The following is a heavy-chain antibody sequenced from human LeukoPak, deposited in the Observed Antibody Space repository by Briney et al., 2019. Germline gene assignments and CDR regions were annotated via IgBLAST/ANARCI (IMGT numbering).Heavy chain of an antibody. V-gene: IGHV4-34*01. CDR1: GGSFSGYY. J-gene: IGHJ3*02. Sequence: SETLSLSCAVHGGSFSGYYWSWIRQPPGQGLEWIGEVNHSGTARYNPSLESRVTISVDTSKSQSSLNVYFVTAADTAVYYCASLNPFSGRRNAFDIWGQGAMVTVSS. CDR2: VNHSGTA. CDR3: ASLNPFSGRRNAFDI. D-gene: IGHD1-26*01.